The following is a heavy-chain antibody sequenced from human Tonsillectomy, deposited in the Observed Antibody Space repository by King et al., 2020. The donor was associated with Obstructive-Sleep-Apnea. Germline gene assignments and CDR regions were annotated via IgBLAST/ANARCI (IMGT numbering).Heavy chain of an antibody. V-gene: IGHV3-30*18. CDR3: AKDLGGIYYYYGMDV. CDR1: GFTFSSYG. J-gene: IGHJ6*02. Sequence: VQLVESGGGVVQPGRSLRLSCAASGFTFSSYGMHWVRQAPGKGLEWVAVISYDGSNKYYADSVKGRFTISRDNSKNTLYLQMNSLRAEDTAVYYCAKDLGGIYYYYGMDVWGQGTTVTVSS. CDR2: ISYDGSNK.